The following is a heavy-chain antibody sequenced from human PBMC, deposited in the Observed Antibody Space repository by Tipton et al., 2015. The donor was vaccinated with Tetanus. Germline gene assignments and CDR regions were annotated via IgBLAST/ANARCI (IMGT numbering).Heavy chain of an antibody. V-gene: IGHV4-31*03. Sequence: TLSLTCNVSGGSIRSGGYYWTWIRQHPVRGLEWIGYIYYTGNTYYNPSLKSRVTISVDTPKSQFSLEVASVTVSDTAVYYCARVRAILRRTLSGLYWLDPWGQGILVTVSS. D-gene: IGHD3-16*01. CDR2: IYYTGNT. CDR1: GGSIRSGGYY. J-gene: IGHJ5*02. CDR3: ARVRAILRRTLSGLYWLDP.